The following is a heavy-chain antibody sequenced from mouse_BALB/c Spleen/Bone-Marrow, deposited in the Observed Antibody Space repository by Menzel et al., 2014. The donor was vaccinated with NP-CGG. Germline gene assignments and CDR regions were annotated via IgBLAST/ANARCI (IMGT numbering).Heavy chain of an antibody. V-gene: IGHV4-1*02. J-gene: IGHJ1*01. Sequence: EVKLVESGGGLVQPGGSLKLSCAASGFDFSRYWMSWVRRAPGKGLEWIGEINPDSSTINYTPSLKDKFIISRDNAKNTLYLQMSKVKSEDTALYYCALLGNYGYFDVWGAGTTVTVPS. CDR1: GFDFSRYW. D-gene: IGHD2-1*01. CDR2: INPDSSTI. CDR3: ALLGNYGYFDV.